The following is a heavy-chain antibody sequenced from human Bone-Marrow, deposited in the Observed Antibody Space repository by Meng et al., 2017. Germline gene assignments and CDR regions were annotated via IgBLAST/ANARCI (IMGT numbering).Heavy chain of an antibody. V-gene: IGHV4-34*01. CDR2: INHSGST. Sequence: VVLKPAETHSLSCVVSVCSYSDYSWRCLRQPPGRGLEWIGEINHSGSTNYNPSLEGRATISVDTSQNNLSLRLSSVTAADSAVYYCARGPTTMAHDFDYWGQGTLVTVSS. CDR1: VCSYSDYS. CDR3: ARGPTTMAHDFDY. J-gene: IGHJ4*02. D-gene: IGHD4-11*01.